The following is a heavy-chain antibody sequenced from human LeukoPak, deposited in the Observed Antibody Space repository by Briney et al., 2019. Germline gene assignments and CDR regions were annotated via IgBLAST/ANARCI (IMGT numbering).Heavy chain of an antibody. CDR2: ISDSGGST. D-gene: IGHD6-19*01. Sequence: GRSLRLSCAASGFTFSSYGMSWVRQAPGKGLLWVSAISDSGGSTYYADSVKGRFTISRDDSKNTLYLQMNSLRAEDTAVYYCAKLSSGWSHLDYWGQGTLLTVSS. J-gene: IGHJ4*02. V-gene: IGHV3-23*01. CDR1: GFTFSSYG. CDR3: AKLSSGWSHLDY.